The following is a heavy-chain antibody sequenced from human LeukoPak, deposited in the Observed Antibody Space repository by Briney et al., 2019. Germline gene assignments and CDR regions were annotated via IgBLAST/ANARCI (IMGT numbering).Heavy chain of an antibody. CDR3: AREGYNDSSGYVLDY. J-gene: IGHJ4*02. D-gene: IGHD3-22*01. CDR1: GFTFSSYA. CDR2: ISDSGSST. Sequence: GGSLRLSCAPSGFTFSSYAMSWVRQAPGKGLEWVSTISDSGSSTYYADSVKGRFTISRDNSKNTLYLQMNSLRGEDTAVYYCAREGYNDSSGYVLDYWGQRTLVTVSS. V-gene: IGHV3-23*01.